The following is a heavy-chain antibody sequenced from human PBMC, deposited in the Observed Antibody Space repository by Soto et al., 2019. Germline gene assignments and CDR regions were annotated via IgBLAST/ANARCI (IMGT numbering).Heavy chain of an antibody. Sequence: GGSLRLSCAASGFTFSSYSMNWVRQAPGKGLEWVSSISSSSSYIYYADSVKGRFTISRDNAKNSLYLQMNSLRAEDTAVYYCARDNAIVKGRAFDSWGQGTMVTVSS. D-gene: IGHD3-22*01. CDR2: ISSSSSYI. J-gene: IGHJ3*02. CDR3: ARDNAIVKGRAFDS. V-gene: IGHV3-21*01. CDR1: GFTFSSYS.